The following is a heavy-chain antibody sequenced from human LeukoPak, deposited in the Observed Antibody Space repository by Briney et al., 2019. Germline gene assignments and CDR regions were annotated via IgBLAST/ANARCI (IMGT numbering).Heavy chain of an antibody. J-gene: IGHJ2*01. CDR1: GGSIDIYY. Sequence: PSETLSLTCTVSGGSIDIYYWSWIRQPAGKGLEWIGHIYTTGSTSYNPSLKSRVTMSVDPPKNQFSLKLTSVTAADTAVYYCAGHHYSSGASDWYFDLWGRGTLVSVSS. CDR3: AGHHYSSGASDWYFDL. D-gene: IGHD3-22*01. CDR2: IYTTGST. V-gene: IGHV4-4*07.